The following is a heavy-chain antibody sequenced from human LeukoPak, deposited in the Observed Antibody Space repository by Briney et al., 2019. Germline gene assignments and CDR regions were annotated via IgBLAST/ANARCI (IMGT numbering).Heavy chain of an antibody. J-gene: IGHJ4*02. D-gene: IGHD4-17*01. Sequence: GGSLRLSCAASEFTFSNAWMSWVRQAPGKGLEWVSVIYSGGSTYYADSVKGRFTISRDNSKNTLYLQMNSLRAEDTAVYYCARDPGDYYYDYWGQGTLVTVSS. V-gene: IGHV3-66*01. CDR2: IYSGGST. CDR1: EFTFSNAW. CDR3: ARDPGDYYYDY.